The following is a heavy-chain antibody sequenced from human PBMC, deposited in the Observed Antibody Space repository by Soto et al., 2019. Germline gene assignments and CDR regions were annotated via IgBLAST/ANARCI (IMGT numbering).Heavy chain of an antibody. CDR1: GFTFSSYE. CDR2: ISSSGSTI. J-gene: IGHJ5*02. CDR3: ARVGGTGTGWFDP. V-gene: IGHV3-48*03. D-gene: IGHD1-7*01. Sequence: SLRLSCAASGFTFSSYEMNWVRQAPGKGLEWVSYISSSGSTIYYADSVKGRFTISRDNAKNSLYLQMNSLRAEDTAVYYCARVGGTGTGWFDPGGQGTLVTVSS.